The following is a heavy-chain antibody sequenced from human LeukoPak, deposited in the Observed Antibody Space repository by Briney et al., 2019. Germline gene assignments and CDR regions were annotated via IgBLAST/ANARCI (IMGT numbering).Heavy chain of an antibody. Sequence: GGSLRLSCAASGSTLSNYAMSWVRQAPGEGLEWVSVISGSGDSTYYAASVKGRFTISRDNSKNTLYLQMNSLRDEDTAVYYCAKGSGYYPEYFQHWGQGTLVTVSS. J-gene: IGHJ1*01. D-gene: IGHD3-22*01. CDR1: GSTLSNYA. CDR3: AKGSGYYPEYFQH. CDR2: ISGSGDST. V-gene: IGHV3-23*01.